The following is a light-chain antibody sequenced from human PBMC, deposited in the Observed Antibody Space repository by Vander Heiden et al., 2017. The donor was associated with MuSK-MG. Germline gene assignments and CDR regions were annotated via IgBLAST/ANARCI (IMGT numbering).Light chain of an antibody. V-gene: IGLV5-45*01. CDR2: YKSDSEK. CDR1: SGINVGTYR. Sequence: QAVLTQPASLSASPGASACPTCTLRSGINVGTYRIYWYQQKPGSPPQYLLRYKSDSEKQQGSGVPSRCSGSKDASANAGILLISGLQSEDEAYYYCMIWHSSAVVFGGGTKLTVL. CDR3: MIWHSSAVV. J-gene: IGLJ2*01.